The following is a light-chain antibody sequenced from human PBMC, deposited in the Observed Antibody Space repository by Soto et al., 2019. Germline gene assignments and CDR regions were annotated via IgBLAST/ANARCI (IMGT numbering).Light chain of an antibody. CDR1: QSVSSSY. V-gene: IGKV3-20*01. CDR2: GAS. CDR3: QQYGSSPRT. J-gene: IGKJ1*01. Sequence: EIVLAQSPATLSLSPLEGVRLXSRSSQSVSSSYLAWYQQKPGQAPRLLIYGASTRATGIPDRFSGGGSGTDFTLTISRLEPEDFAVYYCQQYGSSPRTFGQGTKVDIK.